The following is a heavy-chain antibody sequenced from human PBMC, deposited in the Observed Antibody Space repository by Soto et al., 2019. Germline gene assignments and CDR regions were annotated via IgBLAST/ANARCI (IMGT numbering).Heavy chain of an antibody. Sequence: EVQLLESGGGLVQPGGSLRLSCAASGFPFSATGMLWVRQPPGGGLEWVSAIGPNPANTNYADSVKCRFTISRDNSKSTVLLQMANLRAEDTALYYCTSARYCSRDAGPAAEWGQGTLITVSS. J-gene: IGHJ4*02. CDR1: GFPFSATG. CDR2: IGPNPANT. CDR3: TSARYCSRDAGPAAE. V-gene: IGHV3-23*01. D-gene: IGHD2-2*01.